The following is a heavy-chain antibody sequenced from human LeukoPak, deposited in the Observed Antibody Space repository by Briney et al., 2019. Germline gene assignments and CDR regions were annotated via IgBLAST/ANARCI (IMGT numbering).Heavy chain of an antibody. CDR2: INHSGST. CDR3: ARQDRYSSSSYYYYYYMDV. D-gene: IGHD6-6*01. Sequence: SETLSLTCAVYGGSFSGYYWSWIRQPPGKGLEWIGEINHSGSTNYNPSLKSRVTISVDTSKNQFSLKLSSVTAADTAVYYCARQDRYSSSSYYYYYYMDVWGQGTTVTVSS. CDR1: GGSFSGYY. J-gene: IGHJ6*03. V-gene: IGHV4-34*01.